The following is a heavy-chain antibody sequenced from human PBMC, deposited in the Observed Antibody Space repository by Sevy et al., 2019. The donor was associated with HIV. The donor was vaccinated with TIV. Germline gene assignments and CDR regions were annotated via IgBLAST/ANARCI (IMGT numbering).Heavy chain of an antibody. Sequence: SETLSLTCTVSGGSISSYYWSWIRQPPGKGLEWIGYIYYSGSTNYNPSLKSRVTISVDTSKNQFSLKLSSVTAADTAVYYCARGYGSGIPFDYSGQGTVVTVSS. V-gene: IGHV4-59*13. CDR2: IYYSGST. CDR3: ARGYGSGIPFDY. J-gene: IGHJ4*02. D-gene: IGHD3-10*01. CDR1: GGSISSYY.